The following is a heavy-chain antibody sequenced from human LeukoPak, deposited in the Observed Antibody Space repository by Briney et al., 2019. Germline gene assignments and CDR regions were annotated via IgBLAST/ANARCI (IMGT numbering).Heavy chain of an antibody. CDR3: ARREGRQWFHFDS. J-gene: IGHJ4*02. CDR2: LDYYGNT. V-gene: IGHV4-39*01. D-gene: IGHD2-8*01. CDR1: GGSISRSDYY. Sequence: SQTLSLTCTVSGGSISRSDYYWGWIRQPPGKGLEWIGSLDYYGNTYYNPSLKSRITISVDTSKNQFSLELSSVTAADTAVYYCARREGRQWFHFDSWGQGTLVTVSS.